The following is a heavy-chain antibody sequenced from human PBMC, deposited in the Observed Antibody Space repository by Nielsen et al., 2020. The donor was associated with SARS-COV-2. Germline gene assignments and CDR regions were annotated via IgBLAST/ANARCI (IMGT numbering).Heavy chain of an antibody. V-gene: IGHV4-34*01. D-gene: IGHD6-13*01. CDR3: ARGSPLYSSSWYGLAFDY. Sequence: SETLSLTCAVYGGSFSGYYWSWIRQPPGKGLEWIGEINHSGSTNYNPSLKSRVTISVDTSKNQFSLKLSSVTAADTAVYYCARGSPLYSSSWYGLAFDYWGQGILVTVSS. CDR2: INHSGST. J-gene: IGHJ4*02. CDR1: GGSFSGYY.